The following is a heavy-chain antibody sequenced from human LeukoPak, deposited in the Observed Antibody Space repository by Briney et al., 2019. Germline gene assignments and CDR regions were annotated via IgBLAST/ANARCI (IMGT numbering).Heavy chain of an antibody. Sequence: ASVKVSCKASGYTFTSYDINWVRQATGQGLEWMGWMNPNSGNTGYAQKLQGRVTMTTDTSTSTAYMELRSLRSDDTAVYYCARDRDYYDSSGQQGFDYWGQGTLVTVSS. CDR1: GYTFTSYD. V-gene: IGHV1-8*01. D-gene: IGHD3-22*01. J-gene: IGHJ4*02. CDR2: MNPNSGNT. CDR3: ARDRDYYDSSGQQGFDY.